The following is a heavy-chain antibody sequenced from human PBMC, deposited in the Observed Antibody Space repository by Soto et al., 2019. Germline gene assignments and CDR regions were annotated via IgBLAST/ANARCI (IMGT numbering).Heavy chain of an antibody. CDR2: ISDSGGTS. Sequence: EVQLVDSGGGLVQPGGSLRLSCAASGFIFSNYVMSWVRQAPGKGLEWVSSISDSGGTSYYADSVKGRFTISRDNSKNTLYLQTNSLRAEDTAIYYCAKRPRALLTSDYWGQGTLVTVSS. D-gene: IGHD1-26*01. CDR1: GFIFSNYV. CDR3: AKRPRALLTSDY. J-gene: IGHJ4*02. V-gene: IGHV3-23*04.